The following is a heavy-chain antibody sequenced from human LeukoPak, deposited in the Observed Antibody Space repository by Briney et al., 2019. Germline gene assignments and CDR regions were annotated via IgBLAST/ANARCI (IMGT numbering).Heavy chain of an antibody. V-gene: IGHV2-5*02. CDR1: GFSLSTSGVG. Sequence: SGPTLVNPTQTLTLTCTFSGFSLSTSGVGVGWILQPPGKALEWLALISWDDDQRFSPSLNSRLTITKDTSKNKVVLTSASVQPASTDTYFCAHSDHYGSGRYSTSLLVYSGQGTLVTVSS. CDR2: ISWDDDQ. J-gene: IGHJ4*02. CDR3: AHSDHYGSGRYSTSLLVY. D-gene: IGHD3-10*01.